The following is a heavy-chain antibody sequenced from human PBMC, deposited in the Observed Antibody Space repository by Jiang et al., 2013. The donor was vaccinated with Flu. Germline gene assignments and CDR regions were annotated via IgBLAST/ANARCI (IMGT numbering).Heavy chain of an antibody. CDR3: ARHLYSYSSGLEVHYYYYYGMDV. Sequence: GAEVKKPGESLKISCKGSGYSFTSYWIGWVRQMPGKGLEWMGRIDPSDSYTNYSPSFQGHVTISADKSISTAYLQWSSLKASDTAMYYCARHLYSYSSGLEVHYYYYYGMDVWGQGTTVTVSS. V-gene: IGHV5-10-1*01. J-gene: IGHJ6*02. D-gene: IGHD6-19*01. CDR1: GYSFTSYW. CDR2: IDPSDSYT.